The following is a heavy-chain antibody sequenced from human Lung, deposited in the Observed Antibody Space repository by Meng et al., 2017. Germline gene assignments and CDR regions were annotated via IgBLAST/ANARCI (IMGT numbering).Heavy chain of an antibody. CDR1: EYTFPDYW. J-gene: IGHJ4*02. Sequence: QVQLVQAGAGVKKPGASVKVSCKASEYTFPDYWLQWVRRAPGQGLEWMGRINPKSGDTHYAQRFQGRVTMTGDTSISTAYMELSGLRSDDTAMYYCARDEDISAAGKLFGDYWGQGTLVTVSS. CDR2: INPKSGDT. CDR3: ARDEDISAAGKLFGDY. V-gene: IGHV1-2*06. D-gene: IGHD6-13*01.